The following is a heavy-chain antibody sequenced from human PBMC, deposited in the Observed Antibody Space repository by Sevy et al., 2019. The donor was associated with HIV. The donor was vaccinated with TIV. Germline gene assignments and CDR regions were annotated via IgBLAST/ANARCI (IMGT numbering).Heavy chain of an antibody. V-gene: IGHV4-31*03. CDR3: ARGDTVLPTGGFDL. CDR1: GGSISSDDSY. J-gene: IGHJ2*01. D-gene: IGHD2-8*01. CDR2: IYYTGST. Sequence: SETLSLTCTVSGGSISSDDSYWTWLRQHPGKGLEWIGYIYYTGSTYYNPSLGNRVSMSIDTSKNQFSLKLSSVTAADTAVYYCARGDTVLPTGGFDLWGRGTLVTVSS.